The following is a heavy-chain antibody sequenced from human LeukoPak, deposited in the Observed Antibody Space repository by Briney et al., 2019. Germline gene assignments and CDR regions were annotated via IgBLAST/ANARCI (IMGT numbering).Heavy chain of an antibody. Sequence: GGSLRLSCAASGFTFSSYWMHWVRQAPGKGLEWVSSISSSSTYTYYADSVKGRFTISRDNAKNSLYLQMNSLRAEDTAVYYCATCRIYYGSGSYYIDYWGQGTLVTVSS. CDR3: ATCRIYYGSGSYYIDY. CDR2: ISSSSTYT. J-gene: IGHJ4*02. D-gene: IGHD3-10*01. V-gene: IGHV3-21*01. CDR1: GFTFSSYW.